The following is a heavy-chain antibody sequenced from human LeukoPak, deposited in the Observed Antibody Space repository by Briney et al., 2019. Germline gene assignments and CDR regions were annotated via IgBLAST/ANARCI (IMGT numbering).Heavy chain of an antibody. V-gene: IGHV4-59*12. CDR2: MYYSGST. D-gene: IGHD1-26*01. J-gene: IGHJ4*02. CDR1: GDSIRSYY. Sequence: SETLSLTCTVSGDSIRSYYWSWIRQPPGKGLEWIGYMYYSGSTNYNPSLKSRVTMSVDTSKNQFSLKLSSVTAADTAVYYCSRESGAFSPFGYWGQGTLVTVSS. CDR3: SRESGAFSPFGY.